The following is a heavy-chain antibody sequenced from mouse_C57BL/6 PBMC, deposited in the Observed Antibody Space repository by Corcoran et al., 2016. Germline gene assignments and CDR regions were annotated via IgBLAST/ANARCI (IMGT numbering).Heavy chain of an antibody. V-gene: IGHV1-26*01. CDR1: GYTFTDYY. CDR3: AREVYSTYAMDY. D-gene: IGHD2-5*01. J-gene: IGHJ4*01. Sequence: EDQLQQSGPELVKRGASVKISCKASGYTFTDYYMNWVKQSHGKSLEWIGDINPNNGGTSYNQKFKGKATLTVDKSSSTAYMERSSLTSEDSAVYYCAREVYSTYAMDYWGQGTSVTASS. CDR2: INPNNGGT.